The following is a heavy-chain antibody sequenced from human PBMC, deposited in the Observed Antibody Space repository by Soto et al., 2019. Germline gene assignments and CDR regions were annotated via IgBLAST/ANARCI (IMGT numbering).Heavy chain of an antibody. D-gene: IGHD2-8*01. J-gene: IGHJ4*02. CDR2: ISCCGGTA. CDR1: GFNFNKYA. CDR3: AKADGQQWMLPHLEN. Sequence: EVQLLESGGGLVRPGESLRLSCAASGFNFNKYAMSWVRQAPGEGLEWVSGISCCGGTASYADSVKGRLTMARDDAKNTLYLDMNSLRVEDTAEYYCAKADGQQWMLPHLENWGRGTLVTVS. V-gene: IGHV3-23*01.